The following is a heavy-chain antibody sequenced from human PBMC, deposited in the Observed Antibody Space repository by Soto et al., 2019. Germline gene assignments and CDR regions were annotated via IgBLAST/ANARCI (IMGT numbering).Heavy chain of an antibody. Sequence: QVQLQQWGAGLLKPSETLSLTCAVYGGSFSGYYWSWIRQPPGKGLEWIGEINHSGSTNYNPSLKSRVTISADTSKNQFSLKLSSVTAADTAVYYCATQGEQQLPFDYWGQGTLVTVSS. J-gene: IGHJ4*02. CDR2: INHSGST. D-gene: IGHD6-13*01. V-gene: IGHV4-34*01. CDR3: ATQGEQQLPFDY. CDR1: GGSFSGYY.